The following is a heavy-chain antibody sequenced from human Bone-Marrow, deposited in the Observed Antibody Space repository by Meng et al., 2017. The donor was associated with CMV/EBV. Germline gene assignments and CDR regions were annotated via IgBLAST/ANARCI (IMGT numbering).Heavy chain of an antibody. V-gene: IGHV3-30*02. CDR1: GFTLSSYG. Sequence: GGSLTLSCAADGFTLSSYGMHWVRQAPGKGLEWVAFIRYDGSNKYYADSVKGRFTISRDNSKNTLYLQMNSLRAEDTSVYYCADLGYCSSTSCLEADAFDIWGQGTMVTVSS. CDR3: ADLGYCSSTSCLEADAFDI. CDR2: IRYDGSNK. D-gene: IGHD2-2*01. J-gene: IGHJ3*02.